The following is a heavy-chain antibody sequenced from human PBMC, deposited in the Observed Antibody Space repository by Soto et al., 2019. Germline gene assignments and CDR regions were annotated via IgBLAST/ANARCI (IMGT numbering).Heavy chain of an antibody. CDR2: MYHSGTF. V-gene: IGHV4-30-2*01. J-gene: IGHJ5*02. CDR3: ARAQFYSGSGNYNNLMFDA. CDR1: GGSIGGVGYS. Sequence: SETLSLTCAVSGGSIGGVGYSWSWIRQPPGGCLEWIGYMYHSGTFLKSPSLKTRLTMSLDMPKNQFSLTLNSMTAADTAVYYCARAQFYSGSGNYNNLMFDAWGQGIQVTVYS. D-gene: IGHD3-10*01.